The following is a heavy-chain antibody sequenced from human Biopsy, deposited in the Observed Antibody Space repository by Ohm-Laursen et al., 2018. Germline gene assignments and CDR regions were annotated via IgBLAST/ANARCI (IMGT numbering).Heavy chain of an antibody. D-gene: IGHD6-13*01. CDR1: GGSFNGYF. J-gene: IGHJ6*02. Sequence: GTLSLTCAVYGGSFNGYFWSWIRQPPGKGLEWIGDITQSGSTNYSPSLRSRVTISVDTAKKQFSLSLRSVTAADTAVYYCARVPLPGIGAAYQGRFLYGMDVWGQGTTVSVSS. V-gene: IGHV4-34*01. CDR2: ITQSGST. CDR3: ARVPLPGIGAAYQGRFLYGMDV.